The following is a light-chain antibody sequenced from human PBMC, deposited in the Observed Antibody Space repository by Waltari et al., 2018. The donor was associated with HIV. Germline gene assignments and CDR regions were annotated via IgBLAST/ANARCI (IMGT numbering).Light chain of an antibody. CDR3: QQYYTFPRT. CDR2: GAS. V-gene: IGKV1D-16*01. J-gene: IGKJ1*01. CDR1: QTVRSS. Sequence: DIQINQSPPSLSESVGQRVTITCRASQTVRSSLAWYQQRPGKAPKSLVYGASKLQTEVPSRFSAGGSGTNFSLTISSLKPEDFATYICQQYYTFPRTFGRGTRVDMK.